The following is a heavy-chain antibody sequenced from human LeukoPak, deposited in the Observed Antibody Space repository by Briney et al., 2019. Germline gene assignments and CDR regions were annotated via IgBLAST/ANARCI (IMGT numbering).Heavy chain of an antibody. Sequence: GASVKVSCKASGGTFSSYAISWVRQAPGQGLEWMGGIIPIFGTANYAQKFQGRVTITADESMSTAYMELSSLRSEDTAVYYCAREQLKGYYYYYMDVWGKGTTVTISS. D-gene: IGHD6-13*01. CDR2: IIPIFGTA. V-gene: IGHV1-69*13. J-gene: IGHJ6*03. CDR3: AREQLKGYYYYYMDV. CDR1: GGTFSSYA.